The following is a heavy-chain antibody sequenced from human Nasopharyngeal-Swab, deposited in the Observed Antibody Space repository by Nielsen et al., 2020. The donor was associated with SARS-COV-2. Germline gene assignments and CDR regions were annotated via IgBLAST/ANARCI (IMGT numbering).Heavy chain of an antibody. V-gene: IGHV3-48*03. Sequence: GGSLRLSCAASGFTFSSYEMNWVRQAPGKGLEWVSYISSSGSTIYYADSVKGRFTISRDNAKNSLYLQMNSLRAEDTAVYYCAREGGLLWFGESPEGGLFDPWGQGTLVTVSS. CDR3: AREGGLLWFGESPEGGLFDP. CDR1: GFTFSSYE. CDR2: ISSSGSTI. D-gene: IGHD3-10*01. J-gene: IGHJ5*02.